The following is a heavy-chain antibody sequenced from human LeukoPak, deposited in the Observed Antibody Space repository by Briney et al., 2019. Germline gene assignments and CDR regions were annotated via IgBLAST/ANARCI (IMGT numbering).Heavy chain of an antibody. CDR2: INHSGST. CDR3: ARTIWTTYYFDY. D-gene: IGHD1-1*01. V-gene: IGHV4-34*01. CDR1: GGSFSGYY. Sequence: PSETLSLTCAVYGGSFSGYYWSWIRQPPGKRVEWIGEINHSGSTNYNPSLKSRVTRSVDTSKNQFSLKLSSVTAADTAVYYCARTIWTTYYFDYWGQGTLVTVSS. J-gene: IGHJ4*02.